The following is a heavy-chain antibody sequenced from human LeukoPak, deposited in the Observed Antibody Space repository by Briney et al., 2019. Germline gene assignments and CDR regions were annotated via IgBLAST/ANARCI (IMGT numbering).Heavy chain of an antibody. V-gene: IGHV3-53*01. CDR3: ARATQNRIRFDY. D-gene: IGHD2/OR15-2a*01. CDR2: IYSGGTT. CDR1: GFTVRSNY. Sequence: GGSLRLSCAPSGFTVRSNYMSWVRQATERALEWVSVIYSGGTTYYADSVKGRFTISRDNSNDTLYLHMNSLRAEDTAIYYCARATQNRIRFDYWGQGTLVTVSS. J-gene: IGHJ4*02.